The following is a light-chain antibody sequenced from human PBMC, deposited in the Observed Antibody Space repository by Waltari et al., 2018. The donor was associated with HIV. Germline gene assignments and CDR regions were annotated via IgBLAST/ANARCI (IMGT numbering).Light chain of an antibody. CDR1: SSNIGSNY. CDR3: AAWDASLSGNWV. J-gene: IGLJ3*02. Sequence: QSVLTQPPSASGTPGQRVTISCSGSSSNIGSNYVYWYQQLPGTTPKLLFYRNNRRPPGVPDRFPGSKSGTSASLAISGLRSEDEADYYCAAWDASLSGNWVFGGGTKLTVL. V-gene: IGLV1-47*01. CDR2: RNN.